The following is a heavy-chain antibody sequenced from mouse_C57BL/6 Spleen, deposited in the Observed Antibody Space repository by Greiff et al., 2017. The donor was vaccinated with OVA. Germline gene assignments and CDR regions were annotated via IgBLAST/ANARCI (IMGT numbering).Heavy chain of an antibody. V-gene: IGHV1-55*01. D-gene: IGHD2-2*01. CDR1: GYTFTSYW. J-gene: IGHJ3*01. CDR2: IYPGSGST. Sequence: QVQLQQPGAELVKPGASVKMSCKASGYTFTSYWITWGKQRPGQGLEWIGDIYPGSGSTNYNEKFKSKATLTVDTSSSTAYMQLSSLTSEDSAVYYCARDGYDAAWFAYWGQGTLVTVSA. CDR3: ARDGYDAAWFAY.